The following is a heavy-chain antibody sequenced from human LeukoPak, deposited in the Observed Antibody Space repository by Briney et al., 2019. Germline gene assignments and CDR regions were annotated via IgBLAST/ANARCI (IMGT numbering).Heavy chain of an antibody. D-gene: IGHD3-22*01. CDR1: GFTFSSYS. Sequence: GGSLRLSCAASGFTFSSYSMNWVRQAPGKGLEWVSYISSSSSTIYYADSVKGRFTISRDNAKNSLYLQMNSLRPEDTAVYYCARDSSGYLVGGYFDYWGQGTLVTVSS. J-gene: IGHJ4*02. CDR3: ARDSSGYLVGGYFDY. V-gene: IGHV3-48*01. CDR2: ISSSSSTI.